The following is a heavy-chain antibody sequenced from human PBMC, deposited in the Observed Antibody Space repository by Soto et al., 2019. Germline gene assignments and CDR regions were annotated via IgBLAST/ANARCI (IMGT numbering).Heavy chain of an antibody. V-gene: IGHV4-30-2*01. CDR1: GDSISSAGYS. J-gene: IGHJ4*02. Sequence: PSETLSLTCAVSGDSISSAGYSWSWIRQPPGKGLEWIGYIYHSGSTYYNPSLKSRVTISVDRSKNQFSLKLSSVTAADTAVYYCARALLGYDGSGYYGSGFDYWGQGTLVTVSS. D-gene: IGHD3-22*01. CDR3: ARALLGYDGSGYYGSGFDY. CDR2: IYHSGST.